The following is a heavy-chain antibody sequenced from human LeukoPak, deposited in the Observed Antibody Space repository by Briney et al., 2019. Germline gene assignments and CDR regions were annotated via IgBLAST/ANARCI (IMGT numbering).Heavy chain of an antibody. V-gene: IGHV4-34*01. CDR2: INHSGST. J-gene: IGHJ4*02. Sequence: SETLSLTCAVYGGPFSGYYWNWIRQPPGKGLEWIGEINHSGSTNYNPSLKSRVTISVDTSKNQFSLKLSSVTAADTAVYYCARHSWGPFDYWGQGTLVTVSS. CDR3: ARHSWGPFDY. D-gene: IGHD3-16*01. CDR1: GGPFSGYY.